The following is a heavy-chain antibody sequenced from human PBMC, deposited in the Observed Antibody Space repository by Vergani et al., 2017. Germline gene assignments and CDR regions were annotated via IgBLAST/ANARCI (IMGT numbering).Heavy chain of an antibody. D-gene: IGHD3-16*01. J-gene: IGHJ3*02. CDR3: ARVYPERLMITFGGAPVRGAFDI. V-gene: IGHV3-21*01. Sequence: EVQLLESGGGLVQPGGSLRLSCAASGFTFSSYSMNWVRQAPGKGLEWVSSISSSSSYIYYADSVKGRFTIARDNAKNSLYLQMNSLRAEDTAVYYCARVYPERLMITFGGAPVRGAFDIWGQGTMVTVSS. CDR2: ISSSSSYI. CDR1: GFTFSSYS.